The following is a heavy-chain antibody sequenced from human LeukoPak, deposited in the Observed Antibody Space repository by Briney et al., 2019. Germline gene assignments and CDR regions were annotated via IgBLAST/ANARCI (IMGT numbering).Heavy chain of an antibody. CDR3: ASSAAGTEDDY. CDR1: GFTFSSYS. D-gene: IGHD6-13*01. V-gene: IGHV3-21*01. CDR2: ISSSSSYI. J-gene: IGHJ4*02. Sequence: PGGSLRLSCAASGFTFSSYSMNWVRQAPGKGLEWVSSISSSSSYIYYADSVKGRFTISRDNAKNSLYLQMNSLRAEDTAVYYCASSAAGTEDDYWGQGTLVTVSS.